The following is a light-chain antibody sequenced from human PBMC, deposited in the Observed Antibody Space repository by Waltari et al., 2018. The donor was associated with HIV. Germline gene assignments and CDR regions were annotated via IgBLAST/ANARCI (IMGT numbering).Light chain of an antibody. J-gene: IGLJ3*02. CDR2: DVN. CDR1: SSDVGGYNY. Sequence: TISCTGTSSDVGGYNYVSWYQQHPGKAPKLMIFDVNKRPSGVPDRFSGSKSGNTASLTISGLQAEDEADYYCCSYADNYTWVFGGGTKLTVL. CDR3: CSYADNYTWV. V-gene: IGLV2-11*01.